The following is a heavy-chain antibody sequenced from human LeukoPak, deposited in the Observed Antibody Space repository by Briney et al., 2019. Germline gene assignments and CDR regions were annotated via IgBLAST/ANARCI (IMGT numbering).Heavy chain of an antibody. D-gene: IGHD5-18*01. J-gene: IGHJ4*02. V-gene: IGHV3-23*01. CDR1: GFTFSSYG. CDR2: ITGSGGST. Sequence: GGSLRLSCAASGFTFSSYGMTWVRQAPGKGLEWASAITGSGGSTYYADSVKGRFTISRDNSKNTLYLQMNSLRAEDTAVYYCANLRGYNPPSNYWGQGTLVTVSS. CDR3: ANLRGYNPPSNY.